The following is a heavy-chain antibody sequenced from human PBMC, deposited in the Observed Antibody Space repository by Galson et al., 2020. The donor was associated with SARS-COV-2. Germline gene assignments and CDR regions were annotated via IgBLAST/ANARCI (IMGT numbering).Heavy chain of an antibody. CDR3: ATAPTVTTRSWFDP. Sequence: ASVKVSCKVSGYTLTELSMHWVRQAPGKGLEWMGGFDPEDVETIYAQKFQGRVTMTEDTSTDTAYMELSSLRSEDTAVYYCATAPTVTTRSWFDPWGQGTLVTVSS. D-gene: IGHD4-17*01. CDR1: GYTLTELS. V-gene: IGHV1-24*01. J-gene: IGHJ5*02. CDR2: FDPEDVET.